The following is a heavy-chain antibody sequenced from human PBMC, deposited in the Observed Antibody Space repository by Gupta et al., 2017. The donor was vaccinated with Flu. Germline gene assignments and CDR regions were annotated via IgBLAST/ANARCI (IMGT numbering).Heavy chain of an antibody. D-gene: IGHD2-2*01. J-gene: IGHJ4*02. V-gene: IGHV3-23*01. CDR1: GFTFGRYA. Sequence: EVQLLGSGGGLVLPGGSLRLSCAASGFTFGRYAMSWVRQAPGKGLEWVSAISGSGGSTYYADSVKGRFTISRDNSKNTLYLQMNSLRAEDTAVYYCAKGYCSSTSCYPYYFDYWGQGTLVTVSS. CDR2: ISGSGGST. CDR3: AKGYCSSTSCYPYYFDY.